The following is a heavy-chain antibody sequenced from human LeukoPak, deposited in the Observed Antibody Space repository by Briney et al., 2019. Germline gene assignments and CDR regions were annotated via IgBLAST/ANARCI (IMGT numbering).Heavy chain of an antibody. CDR2: INHSGST. CDR3: ARDRGTWNDDGFDY. V-gene: IGHV4-34*01. D-gene: IGHD1-1*01. CDR1: GGSFSGYY. Sequence: SETLSLTCAVYGGSFSGYYWSWIRQPPGKGLEWIGEINHSGSTNYNPSLKSRVTMSVDTSKNQFSLKLSSVTAADTAAYYCARDRGTWNDDGFDYWGQGTLVTVSS. J-gene: IGHJ4*02.